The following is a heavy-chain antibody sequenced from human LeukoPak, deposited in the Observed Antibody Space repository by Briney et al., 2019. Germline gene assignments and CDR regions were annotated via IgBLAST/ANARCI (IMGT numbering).Heavy chain of an antibody. Sequence: GRSLRLSCAASGFTFSSYGMHWVRQAPGKGLEWVAVIWYDGSNKYYADSVKGRFTISRDNSKNTLYLQMNSLRAEDTAVYYCARDPPNTTGHIFDYWGQGTLVTVSS. CDR2: IWYDGSNK. J-gene: IGHJ4*02. CDR3: ARDPPNTTGHIFDY. CDR1: GFTFSSYG. D-gene: IGHD7-27*01. V-gene: IGHV3-33*01.